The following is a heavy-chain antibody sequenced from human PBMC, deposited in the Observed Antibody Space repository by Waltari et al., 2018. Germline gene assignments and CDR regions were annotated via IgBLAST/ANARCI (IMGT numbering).Heavy chain of an antibody. D-gene: IGHD6-6*01. J-gene: IGHJ6*02. CDR2: LYYSGST. CDR3: ARSIAARPYGMDV. CDR1: GGSISSYY. Sequence: QVQLQESGPGLVKPSETLSLTCTVSGGSISSYYWSWLRQPPGKGLEWIGYLYYSGSTNYNPSLKSRVTISVDTSKNHFSLKLSSVTAADTAVYYCARSIAARPYGMDVWGQGTTVTVSS. V-gene: IGHV4-59*01.